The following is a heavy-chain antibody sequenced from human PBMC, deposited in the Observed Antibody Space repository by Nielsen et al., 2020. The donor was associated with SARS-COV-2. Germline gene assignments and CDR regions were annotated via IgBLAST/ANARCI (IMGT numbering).Heavy chain of an antibody. CDR2: ISYDGSNK. J-gene: IGHJ4*02. CDR1: GFTFSSYA. Sequence: GGSLRLSCAASGFTFSSYAMHWVRQAPGKGLEWVAVISYDGSNKYYADSVKGRFTISRDNSKNTLYLQMNSLRAEDTAVYYCARHRSGWDYWGQGTLVTVSS. D-gene: IGHD6-19*01. V-gene: IGHV3-30*04. CDR3: ARHRSGWDY.